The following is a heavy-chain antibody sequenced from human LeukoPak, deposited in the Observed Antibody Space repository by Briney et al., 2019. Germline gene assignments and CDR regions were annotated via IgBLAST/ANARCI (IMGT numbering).Heavy chain of an antibody. V-gene: IGHV5-51*01. CDR2: IYPGDSDT. Sequence: GESLKISRKGSGYSFTSYWIGWVRQMPGKVLECMGIIYPGDSDTKYSPSFQGQVTISADKSITTAYLQWSSLKASDTAMYYCAKSNSSGRYYFDYWGQGTLVTVSS. D-gene: IGHD6-19*01. CDR3: AKSNSSGRYYFDY. CDR1: GYSFTSYW. J-gene: IGHJ4*02.